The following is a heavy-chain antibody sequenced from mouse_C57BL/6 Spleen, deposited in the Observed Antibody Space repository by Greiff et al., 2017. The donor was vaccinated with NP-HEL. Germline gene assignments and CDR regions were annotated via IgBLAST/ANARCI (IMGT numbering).Heavy chain of an antibody. Sequence: DVQLVESGGGLVQPGGSLKLSCAASGFTFSSYGMSWVRQTPDKRLELVATINSNGGSTYYPDSVKGRFTISRDNAKNTRYLQMSRLKSEDTAMYYCARMARTRNWRQGTTLTVSA. CDR3: ARMARTRN. V-gene: IGHV5-6-3*01. J-gene: IGHJ2*01. CDR2: INSNGGST. CDR1: GFTFSSYG.